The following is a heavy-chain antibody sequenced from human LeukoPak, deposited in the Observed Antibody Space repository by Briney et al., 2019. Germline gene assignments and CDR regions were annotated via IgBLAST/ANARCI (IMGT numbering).Heavy chain of an antibody. CDR2: MNPNSGNT. CDR1: GYTFTSYD. D-gene: IGHD6-13*01. Sequence: GASVKVSCKASGYTFTSYDINWVRQATGQGLEWMGWMNPNSGNTGYAQKFHGRVTITRNTSISTAYMELSSLRSEDTAVYYCARYGIAAAGKGAYYYYYYMDVWGKGTTVTVSS. CDR3: ARYGIAAAGKGAYYYYYYMDV. J-gene: IGHJ6*03. V-gene: IGHV1-8*03.